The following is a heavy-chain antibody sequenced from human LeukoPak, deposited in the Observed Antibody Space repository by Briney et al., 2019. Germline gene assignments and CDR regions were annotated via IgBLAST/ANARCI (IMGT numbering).Heavy chain of an antibody. CDR2: IKYDGSEK. Sequence: GGSLRLSCAASGFTFSSYWMSWVRQAPGKGLELVANIKYDGSEKYYVYSVKGRFIISRDNAENSLYLQMDSLRAEDTAVYYCAKGTDYGGVIPFDLWGRGTLVTVSS. CDR3: AKGTDYGGVIPFDL. D-gene: IGHD4-23*01. V-gene: IGHV3-7*03. J-gene: IGHJ2*01. CDR1: GFTFSSYW.